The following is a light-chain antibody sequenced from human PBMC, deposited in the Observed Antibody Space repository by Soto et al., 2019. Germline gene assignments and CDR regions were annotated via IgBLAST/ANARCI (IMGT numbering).Light chain of an antibody. V-gene: IGLV1-40*01. Sequence: QAVVTQPPSVSGAPGQRVTISCTGSSSNIGTGYDVHWYQQLPGTAPKLLIYGHNNRPSGVPDRFSASKSGTSASLAITGLQAEDEADYHCSSYIRSSSSWVFGGGTKLTVL. J-gene: IGLJ3*02. CDR2: GHN. CDR1: SSNIGTGYD. CDR3: SSYIRSSSSWV.